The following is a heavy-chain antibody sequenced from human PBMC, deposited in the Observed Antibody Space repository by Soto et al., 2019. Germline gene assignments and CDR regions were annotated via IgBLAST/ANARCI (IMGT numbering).Heavy chain of an antibody. V-gene: IGHV3-11*01. D-gene: IGHD4-17*01. CDR2: ISSSGSTI. CDR3: ARRLRSRRVSPYYYYYMDV. CDR1: GFTFSDYY. Sequence: PGGSLRLSCAASGFTFSDYYMSWIRQAPGKGLEWVSYISSSGSTIYYADSVKGRFTISRDNAKNSLYLQMNSLRAEDTAVYYCARRLRSRRVSPYYYYYMDVWGKGTTVTVSS. J-gene: IGHJ6*03.